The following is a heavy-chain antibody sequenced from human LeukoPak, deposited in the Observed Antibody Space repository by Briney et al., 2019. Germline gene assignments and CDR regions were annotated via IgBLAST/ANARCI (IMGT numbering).Heavy chain of an antibody. J-gene: IGHJ6*02. CDR1: GDSVSSNSAA. D-gene: IGHD6-13*01. V-gene: IGHV6-1*01. CDR2: TYYRSKWYN. Sequence: SQTLSLTCATSGDSVSSNSAAWNWIRQSPSRGLEWLGRTYYRSKWYNDYAVSVKSRITINPDTSKNQFSLQLNSVTPEDTAVYYCAREVNSSSWPYYYYYYGMDVWGQGTTVTVSS. CDR3: AREVNSSSWPYYYYYYGMDV.